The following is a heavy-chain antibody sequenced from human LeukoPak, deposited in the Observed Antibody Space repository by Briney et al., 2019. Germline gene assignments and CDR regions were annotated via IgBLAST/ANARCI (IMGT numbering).Heavy chain of an antibody. Sequence: ASVEVSCKASGYTFTSYGISWVRQAPGQGLEWMGWISAYNGNTNYAQKLQGRVTMTTDTSTSTAYMELRSLRSDDTAVYYCARDYYYDSSGYCPFDYWGQGTLVTVSS. D-gene: IGHD3-22*01. V-gene: IGHV1-18*01. J-gene: IGHJ4*02. CDR1: GYTFTSYG. CDR3: ARDYYYDSSGYCPFDY. CDR2: ISAYNGNT.